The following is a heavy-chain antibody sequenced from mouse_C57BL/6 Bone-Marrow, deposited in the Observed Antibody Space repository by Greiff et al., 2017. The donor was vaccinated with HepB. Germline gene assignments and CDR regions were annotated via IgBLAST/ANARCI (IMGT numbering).Heavy chain of an antibody. V-gene: IGHV14-4*01. J-gene: IGHJ2*01. Sequence: EVQLQQSGAELVRPGASVKLSCTASGFNIKDDYMHWVKQRPEQGLEWIGWIDPENGDTEYASNFQGKATITADTSSNTAYLQLSSLTSEDTAVYYCTTIYYGNYRDYWGQGTTLTVSS. CDR1: GFNIKDDY. CDR2: IDPENGDT. CDR3: TTIYYGNYRDY. D-gene: IGHD2-1*01.